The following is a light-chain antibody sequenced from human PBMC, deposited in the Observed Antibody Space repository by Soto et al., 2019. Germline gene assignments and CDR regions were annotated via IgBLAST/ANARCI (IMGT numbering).Light chain of an antibody. Sequence: EIVLTQSTGTLSFSPGEIATLSCRASHSVSSSYLAWYQQKHGQAPRLLIYDASSRATGIPDSFSGSGSGTAFTLTTSRLEREDVDEYYFQQYGSPPWTFGHGTKVEIQ. J-gene: IGKJ1*01. CDR2: DAS. V-gene: IGKV3-20*01. CDR3: QQYGSPPWT. CDR1: HSVSSSY.